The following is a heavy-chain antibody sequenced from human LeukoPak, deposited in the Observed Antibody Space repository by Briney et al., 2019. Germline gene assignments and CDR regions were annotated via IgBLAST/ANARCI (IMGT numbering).Heavy chain of an antibody. Sequence: GGSLRLSCAASGCTFSSYAMHWVRQAPGKGLEYVSAISSNGGSTYYADSVKGRFTISRDNSKNTLYLQMGSLRAEDMAVYYCARGQPGGPFDYWGQGTLVTVSS. CDR2: ISSNGGST. CDR3: ARGQPGGPFDY. J-gene: IGHJ4*02. CDR1: GCTFSSYA. D-gene: IGHD2-2*01. V-gene: IGHV3-64*02.